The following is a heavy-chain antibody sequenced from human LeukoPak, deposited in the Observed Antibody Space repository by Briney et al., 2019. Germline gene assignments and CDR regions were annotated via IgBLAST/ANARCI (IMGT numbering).Heavy chain of an antibody. J-gene: IGHJ3*02. CDR1: GGSISRGGYY. Sequence: SQTLSLTCTVSGGSISRGGYYWSWIRQHPGKGLEWIGYIYYSGSTYYNPSLKSRVTISVDTSKNQFSLKLSSVTAADTAVYYCARVSHYYDSSDDAFDIWGQGTMVTVSS. CDR3: ARVSHYYDSSDDAFDI. D-gene: IGHD3-22*01. CDR2: IYYSGST. V-gene: IGHV4-31*03.